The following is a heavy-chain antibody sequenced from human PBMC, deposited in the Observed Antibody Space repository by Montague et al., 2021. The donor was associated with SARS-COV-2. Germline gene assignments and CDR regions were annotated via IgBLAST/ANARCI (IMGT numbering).Heavy chain of an antibody. J-gene: IGHJ3*02. CDR2: ISYSGST. CDR3: ARHITGSGNAFDI. V-gene: IGHV4-39*01. Sequence: SDTLSLTCTVSGGSISSTSYYWGWIRQPPGKGLEWIGSISYSGSTYYKSSLKSRVTISVDTSKNQFSLRLSSVTAADTAVYYCARHITGSGNAFDIWGQGTMVTVSS. CDR1: GGSISSTSYY. D-gene: IGHD3-10*01.